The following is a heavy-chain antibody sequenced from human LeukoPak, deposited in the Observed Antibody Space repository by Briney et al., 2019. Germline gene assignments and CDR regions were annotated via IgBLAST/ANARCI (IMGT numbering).Heavy chain of an antibody. D-gene: IGHD5-24*01. CDR3: ARGRRDGYNVWGY. CDR1: GYTFTSYG. J-gene: IGHJ4*02. Sequence: ASVKVSCKASGYTFTSYGISWVRQAPGQGLEWMGGIIPIFGTANYAQKFQGRVTITADESTSTAYMELSSLRSEDTAVYYCARGRRDGYNVWGYWGQGTLVTVSS. CDR2: IIPIFGTA. V-gene: IGHV1-69*13.